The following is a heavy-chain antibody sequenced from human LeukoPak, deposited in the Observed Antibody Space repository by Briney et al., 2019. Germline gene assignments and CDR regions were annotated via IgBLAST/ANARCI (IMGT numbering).Heavy chain of an antibody. CDR3: ARDGPSEDNYYYGMDV. CDR2: IRYDGSNK. V-gene: IGHV3-30*02. J-gene: IGHJ6*02. Sequence: GGSLRLSCAASGFTFSSYGMHWVRQAPGKGLEWVAFIRYDGSNKYYADSVKGRFTISRDNSKNTLYLQMNSLRAEDTAVYYCARDGPSEDNYYYGMDVWGQGTTVTVSS. CDR1: GFTFSSYG.